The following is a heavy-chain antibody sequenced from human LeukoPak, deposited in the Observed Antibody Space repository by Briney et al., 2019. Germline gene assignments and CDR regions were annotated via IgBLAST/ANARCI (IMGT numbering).Heavy chain of an antibody. CDR3: ARGPSYYYDSSNYYYFDY. Sequence: SETLSLTCPVSGGSISTYYWSWIRQPPGKVLEWIGYIDYGGSTNYKPSLESRVTISVDTSKNQFSLKLTSVTAADTATYYCARGPSYYYDSSNYYYFDYWGQGTLVTVSS. CDR2: IDYGGST. V-gene: IGHV4-59*01. CDR1: GGSISTYY. D-gene: IGHD3-22*01. J-gene: IGHJ4*02.